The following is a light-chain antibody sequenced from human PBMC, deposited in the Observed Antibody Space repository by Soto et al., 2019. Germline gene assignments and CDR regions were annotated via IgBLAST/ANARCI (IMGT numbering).Light chain of an antibody. J-gene: IGKJ4*01. V-gene: IGKV1-9*01. CDR3: QQLRSYPST. Sequence: PATLSPSSLSPSVGDRVTMTCRASQDISSYLAWYQQKPGKAPTLLIYAASTLQSGVPSRFSGSGFGTDFTLTISSLQAEDFASYYCQQLRSYPSTFGGGTKVDIK. CDR2: AAS. CDR1: QDISSY.